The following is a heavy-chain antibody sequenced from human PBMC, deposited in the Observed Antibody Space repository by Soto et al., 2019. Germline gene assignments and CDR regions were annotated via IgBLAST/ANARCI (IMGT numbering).Heavy chain of an antibody. CDR1: GSSISIGAYY. Sequence: TSETLSLTCSVSGSSISIGAYYWSWIRQPPRKGPEWIGYIYYSGSTYFNPSLRGRTTISGDTSKHQFSLRLSSVTGADTAVYYCARSPAYYSVSGSYLTWFDPWGLGTMVTVSS. CDR2: IYYSGST. J-gene: IGHJ5*02. V-gene: IGHV4-30-4*01. CDR3: ARSPAYYSVSGSYLTWFDP. D-gene: IGHD3-10*01.